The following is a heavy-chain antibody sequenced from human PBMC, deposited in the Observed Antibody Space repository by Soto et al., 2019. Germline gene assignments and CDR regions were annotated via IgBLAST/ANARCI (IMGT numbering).Heavy chain of an antibody. CDR2: MSYDGSNK. D-gene: IGHD2-15*01. CDR3: ARGDREDIAVVVGARPGEYGVDV. V-gene: IGHV3-30-3*01. Sequence: GGSLRLSCAASGLTFSSYAMHWVRQAPGKGLECVAVMSYDGSNKFYRDSVKGRFTISRDNSKNTLYLQINSLRYEDTAVYYCARGDREDIAVVVGARPGEYGVDVWGQGTTVTVSS. J-gene: IGHJ6*02. CDR1: GLTFSSYA.